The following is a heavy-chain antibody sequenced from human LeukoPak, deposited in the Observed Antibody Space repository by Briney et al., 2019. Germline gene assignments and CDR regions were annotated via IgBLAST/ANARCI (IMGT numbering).Heavy chain of an antibody. CDR1: GFSLSTSGVG. D-gene: IGHD3-10*01. Sequence: SGPTLVKPTQTLTLSCTFSGFSLSTSGVGVGWIRQPPGKALEWLALIYWNDDKRYSPSLKSRLTITKDTSKNQVVLTMTNMDPVDTATYYCATHYSLSLFDYWGQGTLVTVSS. J-gene: IGHJ4*02. CDR2: IYWNDDK. V-gene: IGHV2-5*01. CDR3: ATHYSLSLFDY.